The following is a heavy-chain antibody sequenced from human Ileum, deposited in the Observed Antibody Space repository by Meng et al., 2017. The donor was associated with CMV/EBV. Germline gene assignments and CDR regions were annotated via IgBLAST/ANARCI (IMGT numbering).Heavy chain of an antibody. Sequence: GSGSAFSNYGIGCVRRMPGQRLEWMGIIYPDNSDTRYSPSFQGQVTISADKSMNTAYLQWSRLKTSDTAMYYCAREGRDGYNELGDYWGQGTLVTVSS. CDR1: GSAFSNYG. CDR3: AREGRDGYNELGDY. V-gene: IGHV5-51*01. CDR2: IYPDNSDT. D-gene: IGHD5-24*01. J-gene: IGHJ4*02.